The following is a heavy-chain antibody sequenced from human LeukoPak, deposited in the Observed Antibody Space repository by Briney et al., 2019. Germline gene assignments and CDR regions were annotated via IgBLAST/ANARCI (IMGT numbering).Heavy chain of an antibody. J-gene: IGHJ5*01. D-gene: IGHD2-2*01. CDR2: IYYSGST. CDR1: GGSISSSSYY. Sequence: SETLSLTCTVSGGSISSSSYYWGWIRQPPGKGLEWIGSIYYSGSTYYNPSLESRVTISVDTSKNQFSLKLSSVNAADTSVYYCARWLRLGYCSSTSCEDSWGQGTLVTVSS. CDR3: ARWLRLGYCSSTSCEDS. V-gene: IGHV4-39*01.